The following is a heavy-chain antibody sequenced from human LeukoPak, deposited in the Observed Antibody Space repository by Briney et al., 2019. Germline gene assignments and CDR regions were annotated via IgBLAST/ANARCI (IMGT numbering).Heavy chain of an antibody. J-gene: IGHJ5*02. CDR1: GYIFTSYW. CDR2: IYPGDSDT. CDR3: ARGSNWFDP. Sequence: GASLXISCKGSGYIFTSYWIGWGRQLPGKGLEWMGIIYPGDSDTRDSPSFQGQVTISADKSISTAYLQWSSLKASDTAMYYCARGSNWFDPWGQGTLVTVSS. V-gene: IGHV5-51*01. D-gene: IGHD1-26*01.